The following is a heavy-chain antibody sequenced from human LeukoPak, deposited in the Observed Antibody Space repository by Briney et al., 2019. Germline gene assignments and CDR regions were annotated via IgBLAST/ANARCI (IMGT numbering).Heavy chain of an antibody. CDR1: GFTFSSYW. V-gene: IGHV3-7*01. CDR2: IKQDGSDK. CDR3: ARDSGSYSGLETELEY. J-gene: IGHJ4*02. D-gene: IGHD1-26*01. Sequence: GGSLRLSCTASGFTFSSYWMTWVRQAPGKGLEWVANIKQDGSDKYYVDSVKGRFTISRDNAKNSLYLQMNSLRAEDTAVYYCARDSGSYSGLETELEYWGQGTLVTVSS.